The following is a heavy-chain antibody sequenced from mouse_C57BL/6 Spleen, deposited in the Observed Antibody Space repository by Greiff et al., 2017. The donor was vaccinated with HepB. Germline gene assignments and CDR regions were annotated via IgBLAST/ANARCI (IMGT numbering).Heavy chain of an antibody. J-gene: IGHJ1*03. Sequence: VQLQQSGPGMVKPSQSLSLTCTVTGYSITSGYDWHWIRHFPGNKLEWMGYISYSGSTNYNPSLKSRISITHDTSKNHFFLKLNSVTTEDTATYYCARYGNYGYFDVWGTGTTVTVSS. D-gene: IGHD2-1*01. CDR3: ARYGNYGYFDV. CDR1: GYSITSGYD. V-gene: IGHV3-1*01. CDR2: ISYSGST.